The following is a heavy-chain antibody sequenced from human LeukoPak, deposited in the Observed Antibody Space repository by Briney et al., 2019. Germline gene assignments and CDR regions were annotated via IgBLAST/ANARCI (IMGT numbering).Heavy chain of an antibody. CDR2: IYSGGST. D-gene: IGHD3-10*01. J-gene: IGHJ4*02. V-gene: IGHV3-66*04. CDR3: ASQWFEYYFDY. CDR1: GFTVSSNY. Sequence: GGSLRLSCAASGFTVSSNYMSWVRLAPGKGLEWVSVIYSGGSTYYADSVKGRFTISRDNSKNTLYLQMNSLRAEDTAVYCCASQWFEYYFDYWGQGTLVTVSS.